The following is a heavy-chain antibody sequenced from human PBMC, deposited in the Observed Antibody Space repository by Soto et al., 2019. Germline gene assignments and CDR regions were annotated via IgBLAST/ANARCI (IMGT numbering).Heavy chain of an antibody. V-gene: IGHV3-33*06. Sequence: PGGSLRLSCAASGFTFSSYGMHWVRQAPGKGPEWVAVIWDDGSNKYYADSVKGRFTISRDNSKNTLYLQMNSLRAEDTAVYYCAKDTSSSPYYMDVWGKGTTVTVSS. D-gene: IGHD2-2*01. CDR2: IWDDGSNK. CDR3: AKDTSSSPYYMDV. CDR1: GFTFSSYG. J-gene: IGHJ6*03.